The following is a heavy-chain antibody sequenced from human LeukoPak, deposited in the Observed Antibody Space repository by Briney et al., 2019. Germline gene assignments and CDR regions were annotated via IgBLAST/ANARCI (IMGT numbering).Heavy chain of an antibody. Sequence: PSETLSLICTVSGGSVSSGSYYWSWIRQPPGKGLEWIGYIYYSGSTNYNPSLKSRVTISVDTSKNQFSLKLSSVTAADTAVYYCARRYSSSWFDYWGQGTLVTVSS. V-gene: IGHV4-61*01. J-gene: IGHJ4*02. CDR1: GGSVSSGSYY. CDR2: IYYSGST. CDR3: ARRYSSSWFDY. D-gene: IGHD6-13*01.